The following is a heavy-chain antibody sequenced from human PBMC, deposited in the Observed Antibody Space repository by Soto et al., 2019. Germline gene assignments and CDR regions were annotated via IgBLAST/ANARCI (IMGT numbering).Heavy chain of an antibody. CDR1: GLPVSINY. D-gene: IGHD1-26*01. V-gene: IGHV3-53*04. CDR3: ARVWGYGGPTNYYYYMDV. CDR2: IYSGGST. J-gene: IGHJ6*03. Sequence: PGRSLTLSCASAGLPVSINYIILVRPAPGKGLEWVAVIYSGGSTYYADSVKGRFTISRHNSKNTLYLQMNSLRAEDTAVYYCARVWGYGGPTNYYYYMDVWGKGTTVTVSS.